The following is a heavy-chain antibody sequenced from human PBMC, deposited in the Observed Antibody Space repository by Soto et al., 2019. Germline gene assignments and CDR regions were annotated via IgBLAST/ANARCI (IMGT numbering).Heavy chain of an antibody. D-gene: IGHD2-2*01. Sequence: SETLSLTCTVSGGSITSYYWSWVRQPPGKGLEWIGYISYSGNTNYDPSLKSRVTISMDTSKNQFSLKLISVTAADTAVYYCARVRFDCTSTSCFVGGLDYWGQGTPVTVSS. CDR1: GGSITSYY. J-gene: IGHJ4*02. CDR2: ISYSGNT. V-gene: IGHV4-59*01. CDR3: ARVRFDCTSTSCFVGGLDY.